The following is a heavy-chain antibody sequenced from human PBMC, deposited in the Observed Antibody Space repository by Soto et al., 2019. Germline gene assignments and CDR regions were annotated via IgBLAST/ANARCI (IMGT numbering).Heavy chain of an antibody. Sequence: QVQLVQSGAEVKKPGASVKVSCKASGYTFTSYGISWVRQAPGQGLEWMGWISAYNGNTNYAQKLQGRVTMTTDTSTDTAYRELGGLRSDDPAVYYWARVERATSLHWYFDLWGRGPLVTLSS. CDR1: GYTFTSYG. D-gene: IGHD2-2*01. V-gene: IGHV1-18*04. J-gene: IGHJ2*01. CDR2: ISAYNGNT. CDR3: ARVERATSLHWYFDL.